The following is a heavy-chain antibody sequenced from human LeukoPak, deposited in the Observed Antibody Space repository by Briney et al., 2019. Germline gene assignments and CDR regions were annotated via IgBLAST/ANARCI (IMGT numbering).Heavy chain of an antibody. Sequence: GGALRLSCAASGFTLSSYVMNWVRQAPGEGLGWVSYISSSGSTIYYADSEKGRFTISRDKTKNTLYLQMGSMRAEDMAMYYCARVYGDQDYWGQGTLVTVSS. D-gene: IGHD4-17*01. J-gene: IGHJ4*02. CDR3: ARVYGDQDY. V-gene: IGHV3-48*03. CDR1: GFTLSSYV. CDR2: ISSSGSTI.